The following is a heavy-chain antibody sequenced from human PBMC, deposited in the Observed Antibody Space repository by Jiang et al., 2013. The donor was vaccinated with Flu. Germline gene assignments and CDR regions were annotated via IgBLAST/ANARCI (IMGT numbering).Heavy chain of an antibody. CDR2: INTNTGNP. CDR1: GYTFTSYA. V-gene: IGHV7-4-1*02. J-gene: IGHJ2*01. Sequence: QSGSELKKPGASVKVSCKASGYTFTSYAMNWVRQAPGQGLEWMGWINTNTGNPTYAQGFTGRFVFSLDTSVSTAYLQISSLKAEDTAVYYCAREGVVAATPRDWYFDLWGRGTLVTVSS. CDR3: AREGVVAATPRDWYFDL. D-gene: IGHD2-15*01.